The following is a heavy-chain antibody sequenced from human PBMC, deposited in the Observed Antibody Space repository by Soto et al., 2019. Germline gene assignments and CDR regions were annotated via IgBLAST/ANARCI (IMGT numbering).Heavy chain of an antibody. CDR2: IYYSGST. CDR3: ARQYGSGSYWFDY. V-gene: IGHV4-39*01. D-gene: IGHD3-10*01. J-gene: IGHJ4*02. Sequence: ETLSLTCPVSGGSISSSSYYWGWIRQPPGKGLEWIGSIYYSGSTYYNPSLKSRVTISVDTSKNQFSLKLSSVTAADTAVYYCARQYGSGSYWFDYWGQGTLVTVYS. CDR1: GGSISSSSYY.